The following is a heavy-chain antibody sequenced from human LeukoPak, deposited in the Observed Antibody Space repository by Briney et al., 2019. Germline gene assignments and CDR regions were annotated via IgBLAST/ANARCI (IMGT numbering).Heavy chain of an antibody. CDR2: TNPNSGGT. Sequence: ASVKVSCKASGYTFTGYYMHWVRQAPGQGLEWMGWTNPNSGGTNYAQKFQGRVTMTRDTSISTAYMELSRLRSDDTAVYYCARDMTTVTTWVAYYYMDVWGKGTTVTVSS. D-gene: IGHD4-17*01. J-gene: IGHJ6*03. CDR3: ARDMTTVTTWVAYYYMDV. V-gene: IGHV1-2*02. CDR1: GYTFTGYY.